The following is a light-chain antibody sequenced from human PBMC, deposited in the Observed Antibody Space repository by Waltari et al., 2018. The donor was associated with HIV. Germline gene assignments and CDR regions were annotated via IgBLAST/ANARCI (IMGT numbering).Light chain of an antibody. CDR3: NSVAGIRVV. Sequence: QSALTQPPSASGSPGQSVTISCTGTSSDVGAYNYVSWYQQHPANAPKLLIWEVNKRRWGLPDRFSESKCRNTACLTVASLHAEDEADYYCNSVAGIRVVFGDGTQLTVL. J-gene: IGLJ2*01. CDR1: SSDVGAYNY. V-gene: IGLV2-8*01. CDR2: EVN.